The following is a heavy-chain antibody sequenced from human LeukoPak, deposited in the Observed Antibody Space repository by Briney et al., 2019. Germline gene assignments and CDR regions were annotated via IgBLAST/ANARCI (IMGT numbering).Heavy chain of an antibody. V-gene: IGHV5-51*01. CDR1: GYSFTSYW. CDR2: IYHGDSDT. D-gene: IGHD3-22*01. Sequence: GESMKISCKGSGYSFTSYWIGWVRQMPGKGLEWMGIIYHGDSDTRYSPSFQGQVTISADKSISTAYLQWSSLKASDTAMYYCARSGKTRHRSGYYHRNFDYWGQGTLVTVSS. J-gene: IGHJ4*02. CDR3: ARSGKTRHRSGYYHRNFDY.